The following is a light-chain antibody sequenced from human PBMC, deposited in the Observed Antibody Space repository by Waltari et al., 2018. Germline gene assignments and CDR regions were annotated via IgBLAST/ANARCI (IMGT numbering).Light chain of an antibody. Sequence: EILLTHSPGTLSLSQGERATLSCRASQSVSRTLAWYQQKPGHHHRLLIYDASIRATGITDRFSGSGSGTDFSLIISRLEPEDFAVYYCQKYGTLPATFGQGTKVEIK. V-gene: IGKV3-20*01. J-gene: IGKJ1*01. CDR1: QSVSRT. CDR3: QKYGTLPAT. CDR2: DAS.